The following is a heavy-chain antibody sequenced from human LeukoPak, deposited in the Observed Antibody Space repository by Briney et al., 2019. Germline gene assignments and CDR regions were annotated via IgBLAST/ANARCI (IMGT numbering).Heavy chain of an antibody. J-gene: IGHJ6*04. CDR3: ARDDRRGCSGGRCQLYYYYGMDV. D-gene: IGHD2-15*01. CDR2: IYYSGST. Sequence: SETLSLTCTVSGGSISSYYWSWIRQPPGKGLEWIGYIYYSGSTNYNPSLKSRVTISVDTSKNQFSLKLSSVTAADTAVYYCARDDRRGCSGGRCQLYYYYGMDVWGKGTTVTVSS. CDR1: GGSISSYY. V-gene: IGHV4-59*01.